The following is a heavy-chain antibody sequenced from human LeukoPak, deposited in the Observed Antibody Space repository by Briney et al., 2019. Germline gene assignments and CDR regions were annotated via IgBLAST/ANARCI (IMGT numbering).Heavy chain of an antibody. D-gene: IGHD4-17*01. Sequence: GGSLRLSCAASGFTFSRYWMHWVRQAPGKGLVWVSRIKSDGSTNYADSVKGRFTISRDNAKNTVSLQMNSLRAEDTGVYYCARVGDYGDDYWGQGTLVTVSS. CDR1: GFTFSRYW. V-gene: IGHV3-74*01. J-gene: IGHJ4*02. CDR2: IKSDGST. CDR3: ARVGDYGDDY.